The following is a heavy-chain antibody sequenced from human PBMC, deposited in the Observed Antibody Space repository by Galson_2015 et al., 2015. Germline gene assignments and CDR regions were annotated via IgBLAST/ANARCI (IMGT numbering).Heavy chain of an antibody. V-gene: IGHV3-30*18. CDR1: GFTFSSYG. J-gene: IGHJ3*02. D-gene: IGHD3-10*01. Sequence: SLRLSCAASGFTFSSYGMHWVRQAPGKGLEWVAVISYDGSNKYYADSVKGRFTISRDNSKNTLYLQMNSLRAEDTAVYYCAKEGPMVRGVIHDAFDIWGQGTMVTVSS. CDR3: AKEGPMVRGVIHDAFDI. CDR2: ISYDGSNK.